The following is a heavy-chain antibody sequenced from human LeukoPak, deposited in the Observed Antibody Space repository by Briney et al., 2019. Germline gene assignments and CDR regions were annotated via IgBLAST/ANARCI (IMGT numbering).Heavy chain of an antibody. D-gene: IGHD3-10*02. CDR1: GGSFSGYY. CDR3: AATVFGELLSFDY. Sequence: PSETLSLTCAVYGGSFSGYYWSWVRQAPGKGLEWVSAISGSGGSTYYADSMKGRFTISRDNSKNTLYLQMNSLRAEDTAVYYCAATVFGELLSFDYWGQGTLVTVSS. CDR2: ISGSGGST. J-gene: IGHJ4*02. V-gene: IGHV3-23*01.